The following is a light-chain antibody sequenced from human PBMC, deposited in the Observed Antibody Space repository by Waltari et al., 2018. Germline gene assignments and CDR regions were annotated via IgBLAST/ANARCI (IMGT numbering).Light chain of an antibody. CDR3: QQYYTYSLWA. J-gene: IGKJ1*01. CDR1: ESIGTS. CDR2: HAS. Sequence: DIQMTQSPSTLSASVGDRVTFTCRASESIGTSLAWYQQKSGKAPRPLIYHASTWEGGVPSRFSGSGSGTDFTLTISSLQPDDFATYFCQQYYTYSLWAFGQGTKVETK. V-gene: IGKV1-5*01.